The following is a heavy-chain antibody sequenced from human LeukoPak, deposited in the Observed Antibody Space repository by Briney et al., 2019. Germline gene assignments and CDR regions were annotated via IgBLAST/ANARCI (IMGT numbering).Heavy chain of an antibody. Sequence: GASVKVSCKASGYTFTGYYMHWVRQAPGEGLEWMGWINPNSGGTNYAQKFQGRVTMTRDTSISTAYMELSRLRSEDTAVYYCARDGGHCSGGSCYNYWGQGTLVTVSS. V-gene: IGHV1-2*02. CDR3: ARDGGHCSGGSCYNY. J-gene: IGHJ4*02. D-gene: IGHD2-15*01. CDR1: GYTFTGYY. CDR2: INPNSGGT.